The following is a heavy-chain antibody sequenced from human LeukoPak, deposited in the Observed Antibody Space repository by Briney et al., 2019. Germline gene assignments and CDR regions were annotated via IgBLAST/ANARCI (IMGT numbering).Heavy chain of an antibody. Sequence: GGSLRLSCAASGFTFSSYWMSWVRQAPGKGLEWVSGISWNSGSIGYADSVKGRFTISRDNAKNSLYLQMNSLRAEDTALYYCAKDLKLGYCSGGSCYSRVAFDIWGQGTMVTVSS. CDR3: AKDLKLGYCSGGSCYSRVAFDI. V-gene: IGHV3-9*01. CDR1: GFTFSSYW. CDR2: ISWNSGSI. J-gene: IGHJ3*02. D-gene: IGHD2-15*01.